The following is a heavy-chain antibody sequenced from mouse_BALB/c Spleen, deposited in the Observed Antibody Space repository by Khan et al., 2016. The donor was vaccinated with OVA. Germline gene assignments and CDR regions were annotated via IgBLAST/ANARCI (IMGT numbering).Heavy chain of an antibody. CDR2: LSYSGST. V-gene: IGHV3-2*02. D-gene: IGHD1-1*01. Sequence: EVKLLESGPGLVKPSQSLSLTCTVTGYSITTNYAWDWIRQFPGNKLEWMGYLSYSGSTSYNPSLKSRISITRDTTKNQFFLQLNSVTTEDTATYCCARKNYYGYAVDYWGQGTSVTVSS. CDR1: GYSITTNYA. J-gene: IGHJ4*01. CDR3: ARKNYYGYAVDY.